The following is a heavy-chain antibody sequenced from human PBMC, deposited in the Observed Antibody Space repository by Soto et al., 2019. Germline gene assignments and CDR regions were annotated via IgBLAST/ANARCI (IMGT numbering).Heavy chain of an antibody. J-gene: IGHJ6*02. CDR3: ARVSGYCSSTSCYNYYYYGMDV. V-gene: IGHV1-69*13. CDR1: GGTFSSYA. D-gene: IGHD2-2*02. Sequence: ASVKVSCKASGGTFSSYAISWVRQAPGQGLEWMGGIIPIFGTANYAQKFQGRVTITADESTSTAYMELSSLRSEDTAVYYCARVSGYCSSTSCYNYYYYGMDVWGQGTTVTVS. CDR2: IIPIFGTA.